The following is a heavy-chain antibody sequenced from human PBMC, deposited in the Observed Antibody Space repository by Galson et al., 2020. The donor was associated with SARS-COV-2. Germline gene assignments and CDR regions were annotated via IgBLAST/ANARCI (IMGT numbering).Heavy chain of an antibody. V-gene: IGHV3-30*18. Sequence: GESLKISCAASGFTFSTYGMHWVRQAPGKGLEWVATTSYDGSNKYYADSVKGRFTISRDNSKNTLYLQMNSLRPEDTAVYYCAKDPSVAVLRSGHTFDIWRQGTMVTVSS. CDR2: TSYDGSNK. CDR3: AKDPSVAVLRSGHTFDI. J-gene: IGHJ3*02. CDR1: GFTFSTYG. D-gene: IGHD2-21*01.